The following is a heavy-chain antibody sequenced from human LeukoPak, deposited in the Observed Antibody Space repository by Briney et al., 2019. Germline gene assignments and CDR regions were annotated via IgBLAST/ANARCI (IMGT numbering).Heavy chain of an antibody. CDR3: ARHYYYYYYMDV. Sequence: SGGSLRLSCAASGFTFSSYEMNWVRQAPGKGLEWVSYISSSGSTIYYADSVKGRFTISRDNAKNSLYLQMNSLRAEDTAVYYCARHYYYYYYMDVWGKGTTVTVSS. J-gene: IGHJ6*03. V-gene: IGHV3-48*03. CDR2: ISSSGSTI. CDR1: GFTFSSYE.